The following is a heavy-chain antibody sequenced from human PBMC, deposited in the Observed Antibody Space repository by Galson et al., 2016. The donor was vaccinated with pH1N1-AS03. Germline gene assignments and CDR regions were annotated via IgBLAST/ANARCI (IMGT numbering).Heavy chain of an antibody. Sequence: SVKVSCKASDYTFGIGWVRQAPGQGLEWMGWISTYYGNTKYAQKFQGRVTMTTDTSTSTAYMELRNLRSDDTAVYYCGGGTSDAFDIWGQGTMVIVSS. CDR1: DYTFG. CDR3: GGGTSDAFDI. V-gene: IGHV1-18*01. D-gene: IGHD1-1*01. CDR2: ISTYYGNT. J-gene: IGHJ3*02.